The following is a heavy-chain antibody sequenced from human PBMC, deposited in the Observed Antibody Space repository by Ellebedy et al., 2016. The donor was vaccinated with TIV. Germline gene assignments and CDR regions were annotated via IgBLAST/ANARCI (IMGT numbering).Heavy chain of an antibody. V-gene: IGHV4-61*03. J-gene: IGHJ6*01. D-gene: IGHD3-9*01. Sequence: PSETLSLTCSVSGGSVSSGGYFWSWIRQSPGKGIEWVGYIYHTGNTNYNPSLKSRVTISMDTSKNHFSLKLASVTAADTAVYYCARESYDILTGYSSGMDVWGQGTTVTVSS. CDR3: ARESYDILTGYSSGMDV. CDR2: IYHTGNT. CDR1: GGSVSSGGYF.